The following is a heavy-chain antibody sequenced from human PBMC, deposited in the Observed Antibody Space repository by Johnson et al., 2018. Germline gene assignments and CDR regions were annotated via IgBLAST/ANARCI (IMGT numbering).Heavy chain of an antibody. V-gene: IGHV1-3*01. CDR3: ARGMFGRGRNYYYYYYMDG. CDR2: INAGNGNT. CDR1: GYSFSTYV. Sequence: QVQLVQSGAEVKKPGASVKVSCEASGYSFSTYVMHWVRQAPGQRLEWMGWINAGNGNTHYSQKFQDRVTITRDTSTSIVYMDRSSLRSEGTAVCFCARGMFGRGRNYYYYYYMDGWGKGTTVTVSS. D-gene: IGHD3-3*01. J-gene: IGHJ6*03.